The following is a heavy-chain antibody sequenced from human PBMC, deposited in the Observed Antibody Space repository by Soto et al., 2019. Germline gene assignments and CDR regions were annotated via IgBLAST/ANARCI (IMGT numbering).Heavy chain of an antibody. Sequence: GGSLRLSCAASGFTFSSYSMNWVRQAPGKGLEWVSYISSSSSTIYYADSVKGRFTISRDNAKNSLYLQMNSLRDEDTAVYYCARDDYGDYARWYFDLWGRGTLVTVSS. J-gene: IGHJ2*01. CDR2: ISSSSSTI. V-gene: IGHV3-48*02. D-gene: IGHD4-17*01. CDR1: GFTFSSYS. CDR3: ARDDYGDYARWYFDL.